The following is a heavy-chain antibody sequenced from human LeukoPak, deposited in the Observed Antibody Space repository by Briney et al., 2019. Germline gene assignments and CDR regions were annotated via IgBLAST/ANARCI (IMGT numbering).Heavy chain of an antibody. D-gene: IGHD3-10*01. Sequence: GGSLRLSCAASGFTFSDHYMSWIRQAPGKGLEWVLYISSSGSTIYYADSVKGRFTISRDNAKNSLYLQMNSLRAEDTAVYYCARPYGSGPDDAFDIWGQGTMVTVSS. CDR3: ARPYGSGPDDAFDI. V-gene: IGHV3-11*01. CDR2: ISSSGSTI. CDR1: GFTFSDHY. J-gene: IGHJ3*02.